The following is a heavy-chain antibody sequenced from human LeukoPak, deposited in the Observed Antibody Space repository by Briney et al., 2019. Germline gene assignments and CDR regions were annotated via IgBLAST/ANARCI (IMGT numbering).Heavy chain of an antibody. Sequence: PSETLSLTCTVSGGSISSYYWSWIRQPPGKGLEWIGYIYYSGSTNYNPSLKSRVTISVDTSKNQFSLKLSSVTAADTAVYYCARATDWVFDYWGQGPAVSVFS. D-gene: IGHD3/OR15-3a*01. CDR1: GGSISSYY. V-gene: IGHV4-59*01. CDR3: ARATDWVFDY. CDR2: IYYSGST. J-gene: IGHJ4*02.